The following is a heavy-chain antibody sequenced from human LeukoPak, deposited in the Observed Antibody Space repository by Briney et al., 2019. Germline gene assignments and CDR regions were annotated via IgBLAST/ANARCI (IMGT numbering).Heavy chain of an antibody. CDR3: AKWDYYDSSGYYSDAFDI. Sequence: GGSLRLSCAASGFTFSSYGMSWVRQAPGKGLEWVSAISGSGGSTYYADSVKGRFTISRDNSKNTLYLQMNSLRAEDTAVYYCAKWDYYDSSGYYSDAFDIWGQGTMVTVSS. J-gene: IGHJ3*02. V-gene: IGHV3-23*01. CDR1: GFTFSSYG. D-gene: IGHD3-22*01. CDR2: ISGSGGST.